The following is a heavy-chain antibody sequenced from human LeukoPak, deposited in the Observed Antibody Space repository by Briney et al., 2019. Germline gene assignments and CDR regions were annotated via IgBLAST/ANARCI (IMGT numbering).Heavy chain of an antibody. D-gene: IGHD3-3*01. CDR1: GYTFTSYG. CDR3: ARDYYDFWSGYLSLKNLNYYGMDV. V-gene: IGHV1-18*01. J-gene: IGHJ6*02. CDR2: ISAYNGNT. Sequence: ASVKVSCKASGYTFTSYGISWVRQAPGQGLEWVGWISAYNGNTNYAQKLQGRVTMTTDTSTSTAYMELRSLRSDDTAVYYCARDYYDFWSGYLSLKNLNYYGMDVWGQGTTVTVSS.